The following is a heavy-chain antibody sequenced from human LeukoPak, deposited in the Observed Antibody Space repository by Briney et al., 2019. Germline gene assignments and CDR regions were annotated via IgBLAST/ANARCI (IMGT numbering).Heavy chain of an antibody. V-gene: IGHV4-4*07. D-gene: IGHD3-10*01. CDR2: IFRSGST. Sequence: SSETLSLTCNLSGGSISDYYWNWIRQPAGKGLEWIGRIFRSGSTDYNPSLKSRVAMSVDTPRNQFSLTLSSVTAADTAVYYCARERDRRGNPYGLKHFDYWGRGTLVTVSS. CDR3: ARERDRRGNPYGLKHFDY. CDR1: GGSISDYY. J-gene: IGHJ4*02.